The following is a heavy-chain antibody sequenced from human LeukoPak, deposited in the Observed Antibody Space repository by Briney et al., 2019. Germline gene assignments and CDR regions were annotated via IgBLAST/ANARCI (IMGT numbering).Heavy chain of an antibody. CDR2: LYWNGATT. CDR1: GFIFDDYG. Sequence: GGSLRLSCAASGFIFDDYGMAWVRQAPGKGLEWVAGLYWNGATTNYADSLKGRFTISRDNAKRSLYLQMNNLKAGDTGLYYCTRGNTSGIPQNFQYWGQGTLVTVSS. D-gene: IGHD2-21*02. J-gene: IGHJ4*02. V-gene: IGHV3-20*04. CDR3: TRGNTSGIPQNFQY.